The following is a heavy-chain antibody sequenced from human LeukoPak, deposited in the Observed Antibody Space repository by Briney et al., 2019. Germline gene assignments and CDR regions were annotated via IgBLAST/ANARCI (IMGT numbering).Heavy chain of an antibody. CDR3: ARGLHIVVVTAVFDY. D-gene: IGHD2-21*02. CDR2: ISSSSSYI. Sequence: PGGSLRLSCAASGFTFSSYSMNWVRQAPGKGLEWVSSISSSSSYIYYADSVKGRFTISGDNAKNSLYLQMNSLRAEDTAVYYCARGLHIVVVTAVFDYWGQGTLVTVSS. CDR1: GFTFSSYS. V-gene: IGHV3-21*01. J-gene: IGHJ4*02.